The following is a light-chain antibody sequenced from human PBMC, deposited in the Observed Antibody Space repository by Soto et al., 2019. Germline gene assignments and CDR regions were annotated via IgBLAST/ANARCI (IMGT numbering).Light chain of an antibody. CDR1: SSDVGGYNY. Sequence: QSALTQPPSASGSPGQSVTISCTGTSSDVGGYNYVSWYRQYPGKAPKLMIYAVSNRASGVPDRFSGSKSGNTASLTVSGLQAEDEADYCCTSYAGSNNYVFGTGTKLTVL. CDR2: AVS. CDR3: TSYAGSNNYV. J-gene: IGLJ1*01. V-gene: IGLV2-8*01.